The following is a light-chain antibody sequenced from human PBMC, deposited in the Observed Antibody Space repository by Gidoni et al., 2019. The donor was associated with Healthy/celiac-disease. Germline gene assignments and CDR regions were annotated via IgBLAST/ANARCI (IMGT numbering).Light chain of an antibody. V-gene: IGKV1-39*01. CDR1: QSISSY. J-gene: IGKJ1*01. CDR3: QQRYSTSRT. Sequence: DSQMTQAPSSLSASVGARVTITCRASQSISSYLNWYQQKPGNAPKLLIYAASSLPSGVPSRFSGSGSGTDFTLTISSLQPEDFATYYCQQRYSTSRTFGQGTKVEIK. CDR2: AAS.